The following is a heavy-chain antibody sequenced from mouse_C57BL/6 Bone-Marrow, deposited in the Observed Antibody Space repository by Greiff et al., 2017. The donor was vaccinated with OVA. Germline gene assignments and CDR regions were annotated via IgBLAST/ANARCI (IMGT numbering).Heavy chain of an antibody. V-gene: IGHV1-15*01. CDR1: GYTFTDYE. D-gene: IGHD2-5*01. Sequence: QVQLKESGAELVRPGASVTLSCKASGYTFTDYEMHWVKQTPVHGLEWIGSIDPETGGTAYNPKFKGKAILTADKSSSTAYLELRSLTSEDSAVYYGTRSYSNYGDFDYWGQGTTLTVSS. J-gene: IGHJ2*01. CDR3: TRSYSNYGDFDY. CDR2: IDPETGGT.